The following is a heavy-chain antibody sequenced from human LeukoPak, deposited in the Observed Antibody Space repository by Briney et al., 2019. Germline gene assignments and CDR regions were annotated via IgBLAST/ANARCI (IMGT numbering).Heavy chain of an antibody. CDR1: GFTVSNNF. CDR2: ISGGGGT. Sequence: PGGSLRLSCAASGFTVSNNFMSWVRQAPGQGLEWVSLISGGGGTYYAASVKGRFTISRGNSENSLYLQMNSLIPEDTAAYYCARVVDSTRAFHIWGQGTLVIVSS. J-gene: IGHJ3*02. V-gene: IGHV3-66*01. D-gene: IGHD2-21*01. CDR3: ARVVDSTRAFHI.